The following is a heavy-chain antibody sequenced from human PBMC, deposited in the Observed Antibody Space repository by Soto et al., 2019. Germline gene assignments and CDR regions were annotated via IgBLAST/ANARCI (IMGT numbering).Heavy chain of an antibody. D-gene: IGHD2-21*02. V-gene: IGHV4-34*01. CDR2: INHTGST. CDR1: GGSVRGYY. J-gene: IGHJ4*02. Sequence: QVQLQQWGAGLLKPSETLSLTCAVYGGSVRGYYWCWIRQAPGEGLEWIGEINHTGSTNYNPSLKRRITPAVNPTKNQSSLMLRSVTAADTAVYSCAREVVTARYVDYRRQGTLVTVSS. CDR3: AREVVTARYVDY.